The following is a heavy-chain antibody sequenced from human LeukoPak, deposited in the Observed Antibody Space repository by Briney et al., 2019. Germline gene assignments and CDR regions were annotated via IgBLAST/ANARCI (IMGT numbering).Heavy chain of an antibody. CDR2: ISGSGGST. V-gene: IGHV3-23*01. CDR1: GFTFSSYA. Sequence: GGSLRLSCAASGFTFSSYAMSWVRQAPGQGLEWVSAISGSGGSTYYADSVKGRFTISSDNSKNTLYLQMNSLRAEDTAVYYCAKDLHGGLVRGVDFDYWGQGTVVTVSS. CDR3: AKDLHGGLVRGVDFDY. J-gene: IGHJ4*02. D-gene: IGHD3-10*01.